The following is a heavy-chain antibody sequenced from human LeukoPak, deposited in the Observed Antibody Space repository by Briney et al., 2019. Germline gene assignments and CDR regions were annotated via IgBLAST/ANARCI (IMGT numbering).Heavy chain of an antibody. CDR1: GGTFSSYA. J-gene: IGHJ6*02. V-gene: IGHV1-69*04. CDR2: IIPIFGIA. D-gene: IGHD5-18*01. CDR3: VTAMVRGEYYYYGMDV. Sequence: SVKVSCKASGGTFSSYAISWVQQAPGQGLEWVGRIIPIFGIANYAQKFQGRVTITADKSTSTAYMELSSLRSEDTAVYYCVTAMVRGEYYYYGMDVWGQGTTVTVSS.